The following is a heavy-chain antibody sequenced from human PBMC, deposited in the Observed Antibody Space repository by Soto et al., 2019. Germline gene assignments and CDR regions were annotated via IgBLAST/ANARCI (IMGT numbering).Heavy chain of an antibody. CDR2: INPSGGST. V-gene: IGHV1-46*01. J-gene: IGHJ5*02. CDR3: ARDGIYDSSGWTTYNWFDP. D-gene: IGHD3-22*01. Sequence: ASVKVSCKASGYTFTSYYMHWVRQAPGQGLEWMGIINPSGGSTSYAQKFQGRVTMTRDTSTSTVYMELSSLRSEDTAVYYCARDGIYDSSGWTTYNWFDPWGQGTLVTVSS. CDR1: GYTFTSYY.